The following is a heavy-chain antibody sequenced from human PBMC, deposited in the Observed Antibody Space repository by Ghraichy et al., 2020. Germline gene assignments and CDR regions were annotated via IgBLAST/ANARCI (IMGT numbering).Heavy chain of an antibody. CDR1: GGSFSGYY. CDR3: ARGVKDIVTKIQFDP. V-gene: IGHV4-34*01. CDR2: INHSGST. Sequence: SETLSLTCAVYGGSFSGYYWSWIRQPPGKGLEWIGEINHSGSTNYNPSLKSRVTISVDTSKNQFSLKLSSVTAADTAVYYCARGVKDIVTKIQFDPWGQGTLVTVSS. J-gene: IGHJ5*02. D-gene: IGHD2-15*01.